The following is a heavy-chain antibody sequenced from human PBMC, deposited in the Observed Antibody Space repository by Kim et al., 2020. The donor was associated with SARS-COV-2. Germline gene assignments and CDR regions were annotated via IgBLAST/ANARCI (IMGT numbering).Heavy chain of an antibody. D-gene: IGHD5-18*01. CDR2: INAGNGNT. CDR3: AAQIQLWSGTSPIFDY. J-gene: IGHJ4*02. V-gene: IGHV1-3*01. CDR1: GYTFTSYA. Sequence: ASVKVSCKASGYTFTSYAMHWVRQAPGQRLEWMGWINAGNGNTKYSQKFQGRVTITRDTSASTAYMELSSLRSEDTAVYYCAAQIQLWSGTSPIFDYWGQGTLVTVSS.